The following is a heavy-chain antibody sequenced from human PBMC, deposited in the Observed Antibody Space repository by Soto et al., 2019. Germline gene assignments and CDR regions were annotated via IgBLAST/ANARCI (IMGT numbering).Heavy chain of an antibody. Sequence: ASVKVSCKASVSTFHNHGISWVRHATGQGLEWLGWISGLDGKTKYAQRLQGRVTMTADTSTSTAYMELRSLRSDDTAVYYCARDSYPLAYYFDYWGQGNLVNVSS. V-gene: IGHV1-18*04. CDR3: ARDSYPLAYYFDY. CDR1: VSTFHNHG. J-gene: IGHJ4*02. CDR2: ISGLDGKT.